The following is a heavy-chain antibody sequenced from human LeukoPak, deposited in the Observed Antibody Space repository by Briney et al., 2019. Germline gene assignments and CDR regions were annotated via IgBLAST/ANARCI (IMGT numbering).Heavy chain of an antibody. Sequence: ASVKVSCKASGYTLTTYAMHWVRQAPGQRLEWMGWINAGNGNTKYSQEFQGRVTITRDTSASTAYMELSSLRSEDTAVYYCARSVGKYYYDSSVQPLDYWGQGTLVTVSS. CDR2: INAGNGNT. V-gene: IGHV1-3*01. CDR1: GYTLTTYA. J-gene: IGHJ4*02. D-gene: IGHD3-22*01. CDR3: ARSVGKYYYDSSVQPLDY.